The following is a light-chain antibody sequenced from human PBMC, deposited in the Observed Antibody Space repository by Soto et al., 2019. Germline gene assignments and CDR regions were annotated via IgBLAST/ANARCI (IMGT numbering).Light chain of an antibody. Sequence: IPMTQSPSSLSASVGDRVTLTCRTSRAINNYVNWYQHHPGRVPKLLISSASILQTGVPSRFSAGGSGTHFALTISNLQPEDVATYYCQQSYSTPPNFGQGTKLEI. CDR3: QQSYSTPPN. J-gene: IGKJ2*01. V-gene: IGKV1-39*01. CDR1: RAINNY. CDR2: SAS.